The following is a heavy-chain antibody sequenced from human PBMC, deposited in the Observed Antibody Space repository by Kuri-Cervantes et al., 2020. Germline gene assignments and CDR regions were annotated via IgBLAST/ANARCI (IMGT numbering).Heavy chain of an antibody. CDR1: GGSISSSTYY. V-gene: IGHV4-39*07. CDR2: IHHSGAA. Sequence: ESLKISCTVSGGSISSSTYYWGWIRQPPGKGLEWIASIHHSGAAYYNPSLRSRITISVDTSNNQFSLKLSSVTAADTAVYYCARDQGSDYYDSSGDAAFDIWGQGTMVTVSS. CDR3: ARDQGSDYYDSSGDAAFDI. D-gene: IGHD3-22*01. J-gene: IGHJ3*02.